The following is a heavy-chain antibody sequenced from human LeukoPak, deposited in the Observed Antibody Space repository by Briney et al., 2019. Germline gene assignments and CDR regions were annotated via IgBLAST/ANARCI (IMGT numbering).Heavy chain of an antibody. CDR2: IGGSGGST. D-gene: IGHD6-13*01. J-gene: IGHJ6*02. CDR3: AKDRGGSSWYQGFPDYYYYYGMDV. CDR1: GFTFSSYA. V-gene: IGHV3-23*01. Sequence: GGSLRLSCAASGFTFSSYAMSWVRQAPGKGLEWVSAIGGSGGSTYYADSVKGRFTISRDNSKNTLYLQMNSLRAEDTAVYYCAKDRGGSSWYQGFPDYYYYYGMDVWGQGTTVTVSS.